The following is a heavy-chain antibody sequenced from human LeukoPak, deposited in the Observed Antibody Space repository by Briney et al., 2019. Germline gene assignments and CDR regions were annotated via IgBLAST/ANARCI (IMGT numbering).Heavy chain of an antibody. V-gene: IGHV3-66*02. CDR3: ARGTPNWGMFDY. Sequence: GGSLRLSCAASGFTVSSNYMSWVRQAPGKGLEWVSVIYSGGSTYYADSVKGRFTISRDNSKNTLYPQMNSLRAEDTAVYYCARGTPNWGMFDYWGQGTLVTVSS. CDR1: GFTVSSNY. J-gene: IGHJ4*02. D-gene: IGHD7-27*01. CDR2: IYSGGST.